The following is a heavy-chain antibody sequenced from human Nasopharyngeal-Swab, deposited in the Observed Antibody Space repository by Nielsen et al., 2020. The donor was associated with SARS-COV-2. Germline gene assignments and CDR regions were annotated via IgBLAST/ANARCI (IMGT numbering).Heavy chain of an antibody. J-gene: IGHJ4*02. CDR1: GYSTSSGYY. CDR2: IYQSGST. CDR3: ASVNGYDFWSGYYLPFDY. V-gene: IGHV4-38-2*02. Sequence: SETLSLTCTVSGYSTSSGYYWGWIRHPPGKGLVWNGSIYQSGSTYYKPSLKSRVTISVDTSKNQFSLKMSYVTAANTAVYYCASVNGYDFWSGYYLPFDYWGQGTLVTVSS. D-gene: IGHD3-3*01.